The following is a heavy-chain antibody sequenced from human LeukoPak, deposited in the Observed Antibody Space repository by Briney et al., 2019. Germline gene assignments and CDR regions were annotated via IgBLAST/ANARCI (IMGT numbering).Heavy chain of an antibody. CDR3: ARVKGGVVPAAINYYYYMDV. J-gene: IGHJ6*03. CDR2: IYTSGST. CDR1: GGSISSYY. V-gene: IGHV4-4*07. Sequence: SETLSLTCTVSGGSISSYYWSWIRQPAGKGLEWIGRIYTSGSTNYNPSLKSRVTMSVDTSKNQFSLKLSSVTAADTAVYYCARVKGGVVPAAINYYYYMDVWGKGTTVTVSS. D-gene: IGHD2-2*02.